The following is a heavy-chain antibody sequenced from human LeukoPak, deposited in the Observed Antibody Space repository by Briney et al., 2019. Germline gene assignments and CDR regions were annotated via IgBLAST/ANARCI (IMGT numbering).Heavy chain of an antibody. CDR1: GFTFSSYG. V-gene: IGHV3-30*18. D-gene: IGHD5-18*01. CDR3: AKDRGGYSYGSYDY. CDR2: ISYDGSNK. J-gene: IGHJ4*02. Sequence: PGRSLRLSCAASGFTFSSYGMHWVRQAPGKGLEWVAVISYDGSNKYYADSVKGRFTISRDNSKNTLYLQMNSLRAEDTAVYYCAKDRGGYSYGSYDYWGQGTLVTVSS.